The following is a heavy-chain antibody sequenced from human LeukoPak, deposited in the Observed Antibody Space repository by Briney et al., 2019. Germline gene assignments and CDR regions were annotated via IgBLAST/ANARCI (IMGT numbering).Heavy chain of an antibody. CDR3: ARVFGSGREDYYYGMDV. CDR1: GFTFSSYA. CDR2: MSYDESNK. J-gene: IGHJ6*02. V-gene: IGHV3-30-3*01. Sequence: GGSLRLSCAASGFTFSSYAMHWVRQAPGKGLEWVAVMSYDESNKYYADSVKGRFTISRDNSKNTLYLQMNSLRAEDTAVYYCARVFGSGREDYYYGMDVWGQGTTVTVSS. D-gene: IGHD3-10*01.